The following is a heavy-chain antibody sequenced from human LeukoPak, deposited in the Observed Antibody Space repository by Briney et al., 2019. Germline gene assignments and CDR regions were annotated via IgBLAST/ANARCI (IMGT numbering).Heavy chain of an antibody. CDR1: GGSISSSSYY. V-gene: IGHV4-39*07. D-gene: IGHD6-13*01. CDR2: IYYSGST. CDR3: ARTSSSWYDQPFDY. J-gene: IGHJ4*02. Sequence: PSETLSLTCTVSGGSISSSSYYWGWIRQPPGKGLEWIGSIYYSGSTYYNPSLKSRVTISVDTSKNQFSLKLSSVTAADTAVYYCARTSSSWYDQPFDYWGQGTLVTVSS.